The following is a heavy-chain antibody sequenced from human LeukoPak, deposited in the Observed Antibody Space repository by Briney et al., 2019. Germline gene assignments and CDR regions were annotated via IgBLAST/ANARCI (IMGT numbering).Heavy chain of an antibody. CDR3: ARDRVGATVFDY. Sequence: PGRSLRLSCAASGFTFSSYGMHWVRQAPGKGLEWVAVIWYDGSNKYYADSVKGRFTISRDNSKNTLYLQMNSLRAEDTAVYYCARDRVGATVFDYWGQGTLVTVSS. J-gene: IGHJ4*02. D-gene: IGHD1-26*01. V-gene: IGHV3-33*01. CDR1: GFTFSSYG. CDR2: IWYDGSNK.